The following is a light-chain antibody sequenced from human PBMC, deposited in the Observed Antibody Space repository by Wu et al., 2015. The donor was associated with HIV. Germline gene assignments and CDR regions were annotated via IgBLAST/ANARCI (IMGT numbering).Light chain of an antibody. CDR2: DAS. Sequence: EIVLTQSPATLSLSPGERATLSCRASQSISDSLAWYQQKRGQAPRLLIYDASKRATGIPARFRGSGSGTDFTLTISNLEPEDFAVYYCQQRSNWPPIYTFGQGTKLEIK. CDR3: QQRSNWPPIYT. CDR1: QSISDS. V-gene: IGKV3-11*01. J-gene: IGKJ2*01.